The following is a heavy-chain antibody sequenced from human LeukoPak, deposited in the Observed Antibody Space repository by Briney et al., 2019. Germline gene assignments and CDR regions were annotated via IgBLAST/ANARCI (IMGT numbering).Heavy chain of an antibody. V-gene: IGHV3-66*02. CDR3: ARDRVTGTLDFDS. CDR1: GFTVSSNY. CDR2: TYGGGST. J-gene: IGHJ4*02. D-gene: IGHD1-7*01. Sequence: PGGSMRLSCAASGFTVSSNYMSWVRQAPGKGLEWVSVTYGGGSTYYADSVKGRFSISRDNSKNTLYLQMSSLRTEDTAVYYCARDRVTGTLDFDSWDQGTLVTVSS.